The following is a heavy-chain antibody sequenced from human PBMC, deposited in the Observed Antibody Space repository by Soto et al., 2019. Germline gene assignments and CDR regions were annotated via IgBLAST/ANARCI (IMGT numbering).Heavy chain of an antibody. J-gene: IGHJ4*02. Sequence: SETLSLTCFVSGGSISSGIFYWTWIRQHPGKGLEWIGYVSYNGSTFYKPSLESRVAMSADTSKNQFSLRLNSVTAADPAVYFCASGLNGNPNHFDYWDRGALVAVSS. CDR2: VSYNGST. V-gene: IGHV4-31*03. D-gene: IGHD1-1*01. CDR3: ASGLNGNPNHFDY. CDR1: GGSISSGIFY.